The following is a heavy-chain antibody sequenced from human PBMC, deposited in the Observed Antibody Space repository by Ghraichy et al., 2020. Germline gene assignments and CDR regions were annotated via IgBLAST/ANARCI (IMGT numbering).Heavy chain of an antibody. CDR2: LNGGGSST. CDR3: ARSSYPYYFDY. V-gene: IGHV3-74*01. CDR1: GFTFSDYW. J-gene: IGHJ4*02. Sequence: GESLNISCAASGFTFSDYWMHWVRQAPEKGLVWVSLLNGGGSSTTYADSVKGRFTISRDNAKNTLYLQMNSLRAEDTAVYYCARSSYPYYFDYWGQGTLVTVSS. D-gene: IGHD5-12*01.